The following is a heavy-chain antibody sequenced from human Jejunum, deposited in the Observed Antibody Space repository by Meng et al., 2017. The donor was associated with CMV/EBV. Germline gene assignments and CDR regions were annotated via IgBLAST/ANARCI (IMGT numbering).Heavy chain of an antibody. Sequence: EVQLVESGGGLVQPGGSLRLSCAVSGFTLSDHYMDWVRQAPGKGLEWVGRSRNKAHSYSTEYAASVKGRFTISRDDSKNSLYLQMNSLKTEDTAVYYCTRDLAGYYGWGTSLFDYWGQGTLVTVSS. CDR1: GFTLSDHY. D-gene: IGHD3-10*01. V-gene: IGHV3-72*01. J-gene: IGHJ4*02. CDR3: TRDLAGYYGWGTSLFDY. CDR2: SRNKAHSYST.